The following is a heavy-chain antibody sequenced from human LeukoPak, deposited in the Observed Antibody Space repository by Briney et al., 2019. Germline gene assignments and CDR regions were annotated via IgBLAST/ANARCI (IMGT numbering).Heavy chain of an antibody. J-gene: IGHJ4*02. CDR1: GYTFTSYG. CDR2: ISAYNGNT. CDR3: AREGIAAAGTKPFDY. V-gene: IGHV1-18*01. Sequence: ASVKVSCKASGYTFTSYGISWVRQAPGQGLEWMGSISAYNGNTNYAQKLQGRVTMTTDTSTSTACMELRSLRSDDTAVYYCAREGIAAAGTKPFDYWGQGTLVTVSS. D-gene: IGHD6-13*01.